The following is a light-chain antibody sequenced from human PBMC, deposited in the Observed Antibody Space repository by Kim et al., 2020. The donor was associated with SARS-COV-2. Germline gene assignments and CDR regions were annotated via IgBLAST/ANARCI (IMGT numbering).Light chain of an antibody. CDR1: RGTIASNY. CDR2: EDT. Sequence: GKTVTITCTRDRGTIASNYVQWYQQRPGSSPTPVIYEDTHRPSGVPDRFSGSIDSSSNSASLTISGLKTEDEADYYCQSSDRDTQVFGGGTQLTVL. V-gene: IGLV6-57*01. CDR3: QSSDRDTQV. J-gene: IGLJ3*02.